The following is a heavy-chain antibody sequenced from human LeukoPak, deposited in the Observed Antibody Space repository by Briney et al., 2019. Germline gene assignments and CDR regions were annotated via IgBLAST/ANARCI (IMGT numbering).Heavy chain of an antibody. J-gene: IGHJ4*02. CDR1: GGAIISDNFY. CDR3: GRLFDS. Sequence: SVTLSLTCTVSGGAIISDNFYWGWVRQPPGKGLEWVGSINYSGTTYYNPSLRSRVSISVDTSRTQFFLRLNSVTAADTAVYYCGRLFDSWGQGILVTVSS. V-gene: IGHV4-39*01. CDR2: INYSGTT.